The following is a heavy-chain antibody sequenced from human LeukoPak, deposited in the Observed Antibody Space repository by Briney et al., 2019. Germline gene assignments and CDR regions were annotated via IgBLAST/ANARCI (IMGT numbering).Heavy chain of an antibody. Sequence: PGGSLRLSCAASGFTFTNYWMTWVRQPPGKGLEWIGTIYYSGSTYYNPSLKSRVTISADTSKNQVSLKLSSVTVADTAVYYCARSSEGLQEKWRQLWRLYYFDYWGRGTLVTVSS. CDR2: IYYSGST. D-gene: IGHD5-24*01. CDR3: ARSSEGLQEKWRQLWRLYYFDY. V-gene: IGHV4-39*01. J-gene: IGHJ4*02. CDR1: GFTFTNYW.